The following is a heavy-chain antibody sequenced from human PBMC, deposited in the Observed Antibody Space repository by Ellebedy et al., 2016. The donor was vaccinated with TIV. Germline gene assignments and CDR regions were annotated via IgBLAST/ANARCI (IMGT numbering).Heavy chain of an antibody. Sequence: GESLKISXAASGFTFSTYSMNWVRQAPGKGLEWVSSISRSSTYIYYADSLKGRFTISRDNAKNSLYLQMNSLRAEDTAVYYCTRVARLADSWGQGTLVTVSS. CDR2: ISRSSTYI. D-gene: IGHD2-15*01. J-gene: IGHJ4*02. CDR3: TRVARLADS. CDR1: GFTFSTYS. V-gene: IGHV3-21*01.